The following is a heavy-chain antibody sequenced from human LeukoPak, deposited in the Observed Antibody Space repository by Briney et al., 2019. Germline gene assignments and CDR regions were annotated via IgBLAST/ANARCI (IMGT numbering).Heavy chain of an antibody. CDR1: GYTFTGYY. Sequence: ASVKVSCKASGYTFTGYYMHWVRQAPGQGLEWMGWINPNSGGTNHAQKFQGRVTMTRDTSISTAYMELSRLRSDDTAVYYCARVRSYFGGDYWGQGTLVTVSS. V-gene: IGHV1-2*02. J-gene: IGHJ4*02. CDR3: ARVRSYFGGDY. CDR2: INPNSGGT. D-gene: IGHD1-26*01.